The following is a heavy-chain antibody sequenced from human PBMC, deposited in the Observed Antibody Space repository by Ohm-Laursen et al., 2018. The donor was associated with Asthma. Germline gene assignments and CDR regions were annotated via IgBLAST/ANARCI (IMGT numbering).Heavy chain of an antibody. V-gene: IGHV3-30*03. Sequence: SLRLSCTASGFTFNSYGIHWVRQAPGKGLEWVAVISYDGSNKYYADSVKGRFTISRDNSKNTLYLQMNSLRAEDTAVYYCARVSYGSGSYYTPDAFDIWGQGTMVTVSS. D-gene: IGHD3-10*01. CDR2: ISYDGSNK. CDR1: GFTFNSYG. J-gene: IGHJ3*02. CDR3: ARVSYGSGSYYTPDAFDI.